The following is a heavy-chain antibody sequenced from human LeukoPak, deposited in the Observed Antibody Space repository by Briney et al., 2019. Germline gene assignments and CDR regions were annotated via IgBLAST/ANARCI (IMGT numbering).Heavy chain of an antibody. V-gene: IGHV4-30-4*08. CDR3: ARVPYDSSGYCDY. CDR1: GGSISSGDYY. J-gene: IGHJ4*02. Sequence: SQTLSLTCTVSGGSISSGDYYWSWIRQPPGKGLEGIGYIYYSGSTYYNPSLKSRVTISVDTSKNQFSLKLSSVTAADTAVYYCARVPYDSSGYCDYWGQGTLVTVSS. CDR2: IYYSGST. D-gene: IGHD3-22*01.